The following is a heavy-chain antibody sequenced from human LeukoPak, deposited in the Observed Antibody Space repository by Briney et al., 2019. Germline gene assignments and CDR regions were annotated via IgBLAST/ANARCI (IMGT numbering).Heavy chain of an antibody. Sequence: SETLSLTCTVSGGSISSSSYYWGWIRQPPGKGLEWIGSIYYSGSTYYNPSLKSRVTISVDTSKNQFSLKLSSVTAADTAVYYCARARADYYDSSGYYDYFDYWGQGTLVTVSS. CDR3: ARARADYYDSSGYYDYFDY. CDR1: GGSISSSSYY. D-gene: IGHD3-22*01. V-gene: IGHV4-39*07. CDR2: IYYSGST. J-gene: IGHJ4*02.